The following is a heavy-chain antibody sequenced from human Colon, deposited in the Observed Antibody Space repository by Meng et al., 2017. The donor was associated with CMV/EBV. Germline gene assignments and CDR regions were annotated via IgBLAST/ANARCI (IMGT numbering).Heavy chain of an antibody. CDR2: ISGSGGST. V-gene: IGHV3-23*01. J-gene: IGHJ4*02. Sequence: GESLKISCAASGFTVSSNYMTWVRQAPGKGLEWVSAISGSGGSTYYADSVKGRFTISRDNSKNTLYLQMNSLRAEDTAVYYCAKDRIQLWIFDYWGQGTLVTVSS. CDR1: GFTVSSNY. D-gene: IGHD5-18*01. CDR3: AKDRIQLWIFDY.